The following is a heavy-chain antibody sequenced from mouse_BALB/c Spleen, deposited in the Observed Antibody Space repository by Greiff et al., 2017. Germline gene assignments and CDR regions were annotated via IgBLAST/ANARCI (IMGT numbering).Heavy chain of an antibody. CDR1: GYTFTDYN. D-gene: IGHD2-1*01. V-gene: IGHV1S29*02. CDR2: IYPYNGGT. CDR3: ARNYGNYDAMDY. Sequence: EVKLQQSGPELVKPVASVKISCKASGYTFTDYNMHWVKQSHGKSLEWIGYIYPYNGGTGYNQKFKSKATLTVDNSSSTAYMELRSLTSEDSAVYYCARNYGNYDAMDYWGQGTSVTVSS. J-gene: IGHJ4*01.